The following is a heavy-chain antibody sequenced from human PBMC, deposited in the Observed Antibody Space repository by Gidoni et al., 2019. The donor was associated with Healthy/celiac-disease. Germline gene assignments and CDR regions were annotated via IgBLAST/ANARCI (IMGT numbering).Heavy chain of an antibody. CDR3: ARWLQLEDAFDI. D-gene: IGHD5-12*01. CDR2: ISSSSSYI. CDR1: GFTFSSYS. V-gene: IGHV3-21*01. J-gene: IGHJ3*02. Sequence: EVQLVESGGGLVKPGGSLRLSCAASGFTFSSYSMNWVRQAPGKGLEWFSSISSSSSYIYYADSVKGRFTISRDNAKNSLYLQMNSLRAEDTAVYYCARWLQLEDAFDIWGQGTMVTVSS.